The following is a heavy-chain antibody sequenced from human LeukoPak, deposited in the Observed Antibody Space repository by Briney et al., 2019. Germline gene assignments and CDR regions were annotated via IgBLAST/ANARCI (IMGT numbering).Heavy chain of an antibody. CDR1: GGSISSSSYY. J-gene: IGHJ4*02. CDR2: IFYSGST. CDR3: ARAYSSSWYFDY. D-gene: IGHD6-13*01. V-gene: IGHV4-39*07. Sequence: SETLSLTCTVSGGSISSSSYYWGWIRQPPGKGLEWIGIIFYSGSTYYNPSLKSRVTISEDTSRHQFSLKLSSVTAADTAVYYCARAYSSSWYFDYWGQGTLVTVSS.